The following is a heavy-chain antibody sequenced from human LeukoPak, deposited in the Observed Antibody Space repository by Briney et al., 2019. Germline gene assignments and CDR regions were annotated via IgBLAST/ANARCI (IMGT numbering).Heavy chain of an antibody. V-gene: IGHV3-7*01. CDR3: ARESGKYYYDSSGYPKFDP. Sequence: GGSLRLCCAASGFTFSSYWMSWVRQAPGKGLEWVANIKQGGSEKYYVDSVKGRFTISRDNAKNSLYLQMNSLRAEDTAVYYCARESGKYYYDSSGYPKFDPWGQGTLVTASS. D-gene: IGHD3-22*01. J-gene: IGHJ5*02. CDR1: GFTFSSYW. CDR2: IKQGGSEK.